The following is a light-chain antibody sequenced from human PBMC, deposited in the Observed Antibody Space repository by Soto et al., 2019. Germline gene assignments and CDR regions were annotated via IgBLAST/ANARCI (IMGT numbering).Light chain of an antibody. CDR1: QSVLSSSNSRNY. CDR2: WAS. CDR3: QQFYGSPWT. V-gene: IGKV4-1*01. Sequence: DIVMTQSPDSLAVSLGERATINCKSSQSVLSSSNSRNYLAWYQQKPRQPPKLLIYWASTRELGVPDRFSGSGSGTDFSLTISSLQAEDVAVYYCQQFYGSPWTFGQGTKVEIK. J-gene: IGKJ1*01.